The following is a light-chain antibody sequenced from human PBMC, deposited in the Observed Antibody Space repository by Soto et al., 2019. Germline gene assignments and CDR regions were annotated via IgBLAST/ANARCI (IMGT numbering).Light chain of an antibody. Sequence: QSALTQPASVSGSPGQSITISCTGTSSDVGGYNYVSWYQQHPGKAPKLMIYDVSNRPSGVSNRFSGSKSGNTASLTISGLLAEDEADYYCSSYTRSSFYVFGTGTKLTVL. CDR2: DVS. CDR1: SSDVGGYNY. J-gene: IGLJ1*01. V-gene: IGLV2-14*01. CDR3: SSYTRSSFYV.